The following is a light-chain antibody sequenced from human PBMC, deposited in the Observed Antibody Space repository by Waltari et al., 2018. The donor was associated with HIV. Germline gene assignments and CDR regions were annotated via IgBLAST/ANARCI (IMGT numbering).Light chain of an antibody. CDR1: SSNIADNY. V-gene: IGLV1-51*01. J-gene: IGLJ2*01. CDR2: DNN. CDR3: GTWNSSLSAGL. Sequence: QSVLTQPPSLFAAPGPKVTISCSGSSSNIADNYVSCYQQLPGTAPKLLIYDNNKRPSGIPDRFAASKTGTSATLGIAGLQAGEEADYYCGTWNSSLSAGLFDGGTKLTVL.